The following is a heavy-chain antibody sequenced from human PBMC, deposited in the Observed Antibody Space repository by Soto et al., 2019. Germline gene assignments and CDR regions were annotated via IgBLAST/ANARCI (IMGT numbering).Heavy chain of an antibody. D-gene: IGHD3-3*01. CDR1: GFTFSSYW. J-gene: IGHJ4*02. CDR3: ARPASYDFWSDYYFDY. V-gene: IGHV3-74*01. CDR2: INSDGSST. Sequence: GGSLRLSCAASGFTFSSYWMHWVRQAPGKGLVWVSRINSDGSSTSYADSVKGRFTISRDNAKNTLYLQMNSLRAEDTAVYYCARPASYDFWSDYYFDYWGQGTLVTVSS.